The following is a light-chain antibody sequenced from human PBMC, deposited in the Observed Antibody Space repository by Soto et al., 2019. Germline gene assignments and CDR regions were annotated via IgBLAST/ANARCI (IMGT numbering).Light chain of an antibody. CDR2: GAS. CDR1: QSVSTN. V-gene: IGKV3-15*01. J-gene: IGKJ1*01. CDR3: QQYDIWPPT. Sequence: EKVMTQSPAILSVSPGERATLSSRASQSVSTNLAWFQQKPGQTPRLLFNGASTRATGIPARFTGSGSGTEFILTISSLQSEDFAVYYCQQYDIWPPTFGQGTKVDIK.